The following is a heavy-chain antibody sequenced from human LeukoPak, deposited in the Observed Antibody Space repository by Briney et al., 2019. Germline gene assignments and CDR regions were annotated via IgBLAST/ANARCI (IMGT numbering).Heavy chain of an antibody. CDR1: GYSFTSYW. CDR3: ARQKSYSSDLGGY. CDR2: IYPGDSDT. Sequence: GESLKISYKGSGYSFTSYWIGWVRQMPGKGLEWMGIIYPGDSDTRYSPSFQGQVTISADKSISTAYLQWSSLKASDTAMYYCARQKSYSSDLGGYWGQGTLVTVSS. V-gene: IGHV5-51*01. J-gene: IGHJ4*02. D-gene: IGHD6-19*01.